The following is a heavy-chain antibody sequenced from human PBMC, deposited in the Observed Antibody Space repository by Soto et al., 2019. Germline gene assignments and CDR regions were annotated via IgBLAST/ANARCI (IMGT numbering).Heavy chain of an antibody. CDR2: IYPGDSDT. CDR1: GYSFTSYW. Sequence: PGESLQISCKGSGYSFTSYWIGCVRQMPGKGLEWMGIIYPGDSDTRYSPSFQGQVTISADKSISTAYLQWSSLKASDTAMYYCARRKHPARYCSGGSCSMYNWFDPCGEGTLVTVSP. J-gene: IGHJ5*02. CDR3: ARRKHPARYCSGGSCSMYNWFDP. D-gene: IGHD2-15*01. V-gene: IGHV5-51*01.